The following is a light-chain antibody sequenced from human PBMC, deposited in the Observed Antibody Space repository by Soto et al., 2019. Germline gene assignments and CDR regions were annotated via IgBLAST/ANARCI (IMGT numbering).Light chain of an antibody. CDR1: SSNIGSNT. CDR2: RNN. Sequence: QLVLTQPPSASGTPGQRVTISCSGSSSNIGSNTVNWYQQLPGTAPKLLIYRNNQRPSGVPDRFSGSKSGTSASLAISGLRSEDEADYYCAAWDDSLSALVFGGGTKVTVL. J-gene: IGLJ2*01. CDR3: AAWDDSLSALV. V-gene: IGLV1-47*01.